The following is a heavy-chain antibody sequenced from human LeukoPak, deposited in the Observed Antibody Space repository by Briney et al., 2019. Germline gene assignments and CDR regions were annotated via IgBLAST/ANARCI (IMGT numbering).Heavy chain of an antibody. Sequence: PGGSLRLSCAGSGFTFSSYDMNWVRQAPGTGLEWVSYITSTGSTVYYADSVRGRFIISRDNAKNSLFPQMNSLRAEDTAVYYCARDLWGPDVFDIWRQGTMVTVSS. D-gene: IGHD7-27*01. CDR3: ARDLWGPDVFDI. V-gene: IGHV3-48*03. CDR2: ITSTGSTV. J-gene: IGHJ3*02. CDR1: GFTFSSYD.